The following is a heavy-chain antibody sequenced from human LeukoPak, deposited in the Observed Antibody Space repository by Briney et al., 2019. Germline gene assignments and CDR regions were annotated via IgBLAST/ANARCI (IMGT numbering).Heavy chain of an antibody. D-gene: IGHD2-2*02. Sequence: SETLSLTCTVSGGSISSYYWNWIRQPPGKGLEWIGNIYYSGSTNYNPSLKSRMTISLDTSKNQFSLNLSSVTAADTAVYYCARGYCSGSTCYRSASDIWGQGTLVTVSS. V-gene: IGHV4-59*01. CDR3: ARGYCSGSTCYRSASDI. CDR2: IYYSGST. J-gene: IGHJ3*02. CDR1: GGSISSYY.